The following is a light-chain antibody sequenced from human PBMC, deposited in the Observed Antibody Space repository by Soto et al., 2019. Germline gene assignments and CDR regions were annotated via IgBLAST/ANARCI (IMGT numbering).Light chain of an antibody. CDR1: RTDVGSYDL. J-gene: IGLJ2*01. CDR2: EVT. V-gene: IGLV2-23*02. CDR3: CSYAGTSSFVL. Sequence: ALTQPASVSGSPGQSITISCTGTRTDVGSYDLVSWYQQLPGKVPKLVIYEVTKRPSGVSNRFSGSKSGNTASLTISGLQAEDEADYYCCSYAGTSSFVLFGGGTKVTVL.